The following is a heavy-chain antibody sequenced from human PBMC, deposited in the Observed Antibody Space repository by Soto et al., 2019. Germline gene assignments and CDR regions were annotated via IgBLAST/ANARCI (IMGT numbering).Heavy chain of an antibody. D-gene: IGHD3-22*01. V-gene: IGHV4-59*01. J-gene: IGHJ4*02. CDR3: VRDSSSGYYDHFAY. Sequence: WETLSLTCTVSGGSISSYYWSWIRQPPGKGLEWIGYIYYSGSTNYNPSLKSRVTISVDTSKNQFSLKLSSVTAADTAVYYCVRDSSSGYYDHFAYWGQGTLVTVSS. CDR1: GGSISSYY. CDR2: IYYSGST.